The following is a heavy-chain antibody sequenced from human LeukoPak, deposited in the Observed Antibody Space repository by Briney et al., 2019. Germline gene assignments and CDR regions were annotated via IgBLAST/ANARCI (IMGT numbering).Heavy chain of an antibody. V-gene: IGHV3-23*01. D-gene: IGHD3-10*01. J-gene: IGHJ4*02. CDR1: GFTFDDYA. CDR3: AKDLVDYYGSGSYYNFDY. CDR2: ISGSGGST. Sequence: GRSLRLSCAASGFTFDDYAMHWVRQAPGKGLEWVSGISGSGGSTYYADSVKGRFTISRDNSKNTLYLQMNSLRAEDTAVYYCAKDLVDYYGSGSYYNFDYWGQGTLVTVSS.